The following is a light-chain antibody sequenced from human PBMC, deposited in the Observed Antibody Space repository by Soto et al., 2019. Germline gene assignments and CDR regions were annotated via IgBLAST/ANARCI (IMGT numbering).Light chain of an antibody. CDR2: GAS. V-gene: IGKV3-15*01. CDR1: QSVSSN. CDR3: QQYNNWPPFT. J-gene: IGKJ3*01. Sequence: EIVMTQSPATLSVSPGERATLSCRASQSVSSNLAWYQQKPGRAPRPFIYGASTRATGIPVRFSGSGSGTEFTLTFSSLQSEDFAVYYCQQYNNWPPFTFGPGTKVDLK.